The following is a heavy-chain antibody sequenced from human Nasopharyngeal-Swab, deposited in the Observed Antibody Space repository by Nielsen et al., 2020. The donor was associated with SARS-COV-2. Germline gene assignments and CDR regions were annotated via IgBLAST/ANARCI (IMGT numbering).Heavy chain of an antibody. CDR3: AKDRDSGDDSEEYYHYYGMDV. V-gene: IGHV3-23*01. CDR1: GFTFSNFA. Sequence: GESLKISCAASGFTFSNFAMSWVRQAPGKGLEWVFVISGDSDTTYYADSVRGRFTIPRDNSKNTLNLQMNNLRAEDTAIYYCAKDRDSGDDSEEYYHYYGMDVWGQGAPVTVSS. CDR2: ISGDSDTT. J-gene: IGHJ6*02. D-gene: IGHD5-12*01.